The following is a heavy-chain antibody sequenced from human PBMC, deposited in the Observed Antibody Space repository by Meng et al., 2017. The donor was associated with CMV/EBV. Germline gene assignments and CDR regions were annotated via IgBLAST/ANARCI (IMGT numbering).Heavy chain of an antibody. CDR3: ARDLPLGYDFWSGYTYGMDV. D-gene: IGHD3-3*01. V-gene: IGHV3-53*01. J-gene: IGHJ6*02. CDR1: GFTVSSNY. CDR2: IYSGGST. Sequence: GESLKISCAASGFTVSSNYTSWVRQAPGKGLEWVSVIYSGGSTYYADSVKGRFTISRDNSKNTLYLQMNSLRAEDTAVYYCARDLPLGYDFWSGYTYGMDVWGQGTTVTVSS.